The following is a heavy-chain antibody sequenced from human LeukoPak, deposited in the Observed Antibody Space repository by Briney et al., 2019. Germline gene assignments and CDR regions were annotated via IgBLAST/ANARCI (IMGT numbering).Heavy chain of an antibody. D-gene: IGHD6-19*01. Sequence: PGRSLRLSCAASGFTFSSYAMHWVRQAPGKGLEWVAVISYDGSNKYYADSVKGRFTISRDNSKNTLYLQMNSLRAEDTAVYYCARAETLGQWLALDYWGQGTLVTVSS. V-gene: IGHV3-30-3*01. CDR2: ISYDGSNK. J-gene: IGHJ4*02. CDR3: ARAETLGQWLALDY. CDR1: GFTFSSYA.